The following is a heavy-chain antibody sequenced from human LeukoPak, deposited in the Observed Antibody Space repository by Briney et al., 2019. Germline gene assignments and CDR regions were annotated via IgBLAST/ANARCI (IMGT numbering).Heavy chain of an antibody. J-gene: IGHJ3*02. D-gene: IGHD5-12*01. V-gene: IGHV2-5*01. Sequence: SGPTLVNPTQTLTLTCTFSGFSLSTSGVGVGWIRQPPGKALEWLALIYWNDDKRYSPSLKSRLTITKDTSKNQVVLTMTNMDPVDTATYYCAHRLLHIGPADDAFDIWGQGTMVTVSS. CDR2: IYWNDDK. CDR3: AHRLLHIGPADDAFDI. CDR1: GFSLSTSGVG.